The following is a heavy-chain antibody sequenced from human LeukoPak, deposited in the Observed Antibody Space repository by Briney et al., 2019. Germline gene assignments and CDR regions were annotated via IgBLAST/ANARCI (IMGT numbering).Heavy chain of an antibody. CDR3: AKDGAGYSSAEYFQH. D-gene: IGHD6-19*01. V-gene: IGHV3-23*01. Sequence: PGGSLTLSCAASGFTFSSYAMSWVRQAPGKGLEWVSAISGSGGSTYYEDCVKGRFTISRDNSKNTLYLQMNSLRDEDTAVYYCAKDGAGYSSAEYFQHWGQGTLVTVSS. CDR2: ISGSGGST. CDR1: GFTFSSYA. J-gene: IGHJ1*01.